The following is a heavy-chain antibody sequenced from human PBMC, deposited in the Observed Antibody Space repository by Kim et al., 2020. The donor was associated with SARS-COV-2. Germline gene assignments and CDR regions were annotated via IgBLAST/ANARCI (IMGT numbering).Heavy chain of an antibody. J-gene: IGHJ4*02. Sequence: SVTGRFTISRDNAKNSLYLQMNSLRAEDAAVYYCARVLEDGDYAPYYFDYWGQGTLVTVSS. D-gene: IGHD4-17*01. V-gene: IGHV3-11*05. CDR3: ARVLEDGDYAPYYFDY.